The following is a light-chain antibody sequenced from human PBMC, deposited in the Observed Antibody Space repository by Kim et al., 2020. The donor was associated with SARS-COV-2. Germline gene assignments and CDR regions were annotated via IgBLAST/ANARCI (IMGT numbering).Light chain of an antibody. V-gene: IGLV8-61*01. J-gene: IGLJ3*02. CDR3: LLYMGSAIWV. CDR2: NTN. Sequence: GGTVTLTCGLTSDSVSTNYYPSWYQQTPGQAPRTLIYNTNARSSGVPDRFSGSILGNKAALTITGAQADDESDYYCLLYMGSAIWVSGGGSKLTVL. CDR1: SDSVSTNYY.